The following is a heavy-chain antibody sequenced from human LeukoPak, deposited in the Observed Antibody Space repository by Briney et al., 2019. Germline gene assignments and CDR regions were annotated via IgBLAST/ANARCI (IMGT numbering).Heavy chain of an antibody. Sequence: GGSLRLSCAASGFTFSSYAMSWVRQAPGKGLEWVSAISGSGGSTYYADSVKGRFTISRDNSKNTLYLQMNSLRAEDTAVYYCARDVNPHYYGSGSYYNYWGQGTLVTVSS. CDR1: GFTFSSYA. V-gene: IGHV3-23*01. J-gene: IGHJ4*02. CDR2: ISGSGGST. D-gene: IGHD3-10*01. CDR3: ARDVNPHYYGSGSYYNY.